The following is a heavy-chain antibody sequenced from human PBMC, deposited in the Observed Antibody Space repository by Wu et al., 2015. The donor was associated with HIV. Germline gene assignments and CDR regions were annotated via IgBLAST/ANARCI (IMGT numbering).Heavy chain of an antibody. V-gene: IGHV1-69*13. CDR2: LIPMYGTA. Sequence: QVHLLQSGAEVKKSGSSVRVSCKASGATFSVYALSWVRQAPGQGLEWMGRLIPMYGTADYAQKFQGRVTITADVSTNTAYMVVSSLTSDDTAVYYCARVGRRYYYDSSGYYYGWGQGTLVTVSS. J-gene: IGHJ4*02. D-gene: IGHD3-22*01. CDR1: GATFSVYA. CDR3: ARVGRRYYYDSSGYYYG.